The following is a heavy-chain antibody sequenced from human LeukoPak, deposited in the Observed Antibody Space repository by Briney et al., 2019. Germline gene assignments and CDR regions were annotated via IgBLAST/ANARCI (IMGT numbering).Heavy chain of an antibody. V-gene: IGHV4-39*01. J-gene: IGHJ4*02. CDR1: GDSISSSSYY. CDR2: IYYSGST. CDR3: ARRPGIAVAGIFDY. D-gene: IGHD6-19*01. Sequence: SETRSLTCTVSGDSISSSSYYWGWIRQPPGKGLEWIGSIYYSGSTYYNPSLKSRVTISVDTSKNQFSLKLSSVTAADTAVYYCARRPGIAVAGIFDYWGQGTLVTVSS.